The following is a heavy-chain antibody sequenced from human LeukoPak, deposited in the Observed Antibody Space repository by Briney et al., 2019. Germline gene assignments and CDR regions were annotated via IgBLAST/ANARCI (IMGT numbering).Heavy chain of an antibody. Sequence: GASVKVSCKASGYTFTGYYMHWVRQAPGQGLEWMGRIIPILGIANYAQKFQGRVTITADKSTSTAYMELSSLRSEDTAVYYCARTMAAAAIPPDYWGQGTLVTVSS. J-gene: IGHJ4*02. D-gene: IGHD2-2*02. CDR3: ARTMAAAAIPPDY. CDR1: GYTFTGYY. V-gene: IGHV1-69*02. CDR2: IIPILGIA.